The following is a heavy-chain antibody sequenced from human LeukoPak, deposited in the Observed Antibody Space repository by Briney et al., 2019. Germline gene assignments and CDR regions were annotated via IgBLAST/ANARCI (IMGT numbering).Heavy chain of an antibody. CDR3: TRGPVEGATPKKYYYMDV. Sequence: GGSLRLSCAASGFTFSSNGMHWVRQAPGKGLEWVTYIRHDGSDKYYADSVKGRFSISRDNSKNTVYLQMNSLKTEDTAMYYCTRGPVEGATPKKYYYMDVWGKGTTVTISS. CDR2: IRHDGSDK. J-gene: IGHJ6*03. CDR1: GFTFSSNG. D-gene: IGHD1-26*01. V-gene: IGHV3-30*02.